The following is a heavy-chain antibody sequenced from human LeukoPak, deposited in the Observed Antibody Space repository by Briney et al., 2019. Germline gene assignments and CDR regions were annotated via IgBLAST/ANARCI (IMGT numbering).Heavy chain of an antibody. V-gene: IGHV1-69*06. CDR2: IIPIFGTG. D-gene: IGHD6-19*01. Sequence: SVKVSCKASGGNFNTYAISWVRQAPGQGLEWMGGIIPIFGTGNYAQKFQGRVTITADKSTNTAYMELSSLKSEDTAVYYCASPRIAVAGTNAFDIWGQGTMVTVSS. J-gene: IGHJ3*02. CDR3: ASPRIAVAGTNAFDI. CDR1: GGNFNTYA.